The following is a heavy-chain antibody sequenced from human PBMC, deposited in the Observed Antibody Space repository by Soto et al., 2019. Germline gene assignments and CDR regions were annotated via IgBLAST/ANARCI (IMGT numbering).Heavy chain of an antibody. CDR3: ARGNFYYYGSGSYYNWFDP. D-gene: IGHD3-10*01. Sequence: GASVKVSCKASGYTFTSYDINWVRQATGQGLEWMGWMNPNSGNTGCAQKFQGRVTMTRNTSISTAYMELSSLRSEDTAVYYCARGNFYYYGSGSYYNWFDPWGQGTLVTVSS. J-gene: IGHJ5*02. CDR2: MNPNSGNT. CDR1: GYTFTSYD. V-gene: IGHV1-8*01.